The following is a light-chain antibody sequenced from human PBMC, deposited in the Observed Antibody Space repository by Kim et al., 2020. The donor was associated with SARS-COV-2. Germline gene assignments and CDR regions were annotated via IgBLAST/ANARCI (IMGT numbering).Light chain of an antibody. J-gene: IGKJ2*03. CDR1: QTISTF. CDR2: GAS. Sequence: ASVGDKVTSTCRASQTISTFLNWYQQKPGKAPELLIHGASSLHSGVPSRFSGSGSGTDFTLTITNLQPEDFAIYFCQQSYSTPRYSFGQGTKLEI. V-gene: IGKV1-39*01. CDR3: QQSYSTPRYS.